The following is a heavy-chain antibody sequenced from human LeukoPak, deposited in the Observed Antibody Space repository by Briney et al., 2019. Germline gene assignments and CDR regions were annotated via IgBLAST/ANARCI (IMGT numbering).Heavy chain of an antibody. CDR3: ARDNSVEDIAWWFDP. D-gene: IGHD4-23*01. CDR1: GYTFTSYD. CDR2: MNPNSGNT. Sequence: ASVKVSCKASGYTFTSYDINWVRQATGQGLEWMGWMNPNSGNTGYAQEFQGRVTMTRDMSTSTDYMELSSLRSEDTAVYYCARDNSVEDIAWWFDPWGQGTLVTVSP. J-gene: IGHJ5*02. V-gene: IGHV1-8*01.